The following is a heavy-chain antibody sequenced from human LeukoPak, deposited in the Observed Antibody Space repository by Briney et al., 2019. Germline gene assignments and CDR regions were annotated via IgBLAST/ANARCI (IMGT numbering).Heavy chain of an antibody. J-gene: IGHJ4*02. Sequence: GGSLRLSCAASGFTFSSYEMNWVRQAPGKGLEWVSYISSSGSTIYYADSVKGRFTISRDNAKNSLYLQVNSLRAEDTAVYYCARGDYSFDYWGQGTLVTVSS. D-gene: IGHD4-11*01. V-gene: IGHV3-48*03. CDR1: GFTFSSYE. CDR3: ARGDYSFDY. CDR2: ISSSGSTI.